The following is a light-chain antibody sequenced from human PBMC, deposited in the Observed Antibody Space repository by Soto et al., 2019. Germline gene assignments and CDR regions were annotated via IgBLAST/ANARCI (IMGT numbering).Light chain of an antibody. CDR3: SSYASSSTIV. V-gene: IGLV2-14*01. Sequence: QSALTQAASESGSPGQSIAISCTGTSSDVGNYNYVSWYQHHPGKVPKLMIYEVSNRPSGISDRFSGSKSGNTASLTISGLQPDDEADYYCSSYASSSTIVFGGGTKVTVL. CDR2: EVS. CDR1: SSDVGNYNY. J-gene: IGLJ2*01.